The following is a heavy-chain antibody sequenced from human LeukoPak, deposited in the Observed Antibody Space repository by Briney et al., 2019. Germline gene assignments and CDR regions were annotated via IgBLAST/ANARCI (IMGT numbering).Heavy chain of an antibody. Sequence: PGGSLRLSCAASRFTLSNYWMSWVRQAPGKGLEWVANIKQDGSETYCVDSVKGRFTISRDNAKNSLSLQMNSLGAEDTAVYYCARQRGSGRLDYWGQGTLVTVSS. D-gene: IGHD6-19*01. CDR2: IKQDGSET. V-gene: IGHV3-7*01. J-gene: IGHJ4*02. CDR3: ARQRGSGRLDY. CDR1: RFTLSNYW.